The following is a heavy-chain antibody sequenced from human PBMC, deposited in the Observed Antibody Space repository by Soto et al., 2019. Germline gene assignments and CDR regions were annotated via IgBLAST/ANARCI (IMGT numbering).Heavy chain of an antibody. CDR2: ISAYNGNT. V-gene: IGHV1-18*03. D-gene: IGHD3-10*01. CDR3: ARAIAGYYGSGSYSFDY. J-gene: IGHJ4*02. Sequence: GASVKVSCKASGYTFTSYGISWVRQAPGQGLEWMGWISAYNGNTNSVKGRFIISRDNSKNTLYLQMGSLRAEDMAVYYCARAIAGYYGSGSYSFDYWGQGTLVTVSS. CDR1: GYTFTSYG.